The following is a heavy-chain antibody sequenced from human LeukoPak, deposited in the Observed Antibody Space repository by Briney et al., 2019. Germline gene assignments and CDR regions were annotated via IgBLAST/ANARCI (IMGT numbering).Heavy chain of an antibody. J-gene: IGHJ4*02. V-gene: IGHV3-11*01. D-gene: IGHD2-21*02. Sequence: GGSLRLSCAASGFTFSDYYMSWIRQAPGKGLEWVSYISSSGSTIYYADSVKGRFTISRDNAKNSLYLQMNSLRAEDTAVYYCARVNLEIVVMTASYYFDYWGQGTLVTVSS. CDR2: ISSSGSTI. CDR1: GFTFSDYY. CDR3: ARVNLEIVVMTASYYFDY.